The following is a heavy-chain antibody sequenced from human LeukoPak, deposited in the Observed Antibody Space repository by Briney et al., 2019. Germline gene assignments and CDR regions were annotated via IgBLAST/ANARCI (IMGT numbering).Heavy chain of an antibody. Sequence: ASVKVSCKASGGTFSSYAISWVRQAPGQGLEWMGRIIPIFGTANHAQKFQGRVTITTDESTSTAYMELSSLRSEDTAVYYCAIAFGAAGTDYWGQGTLVTVSS. J-gene: IGHJ4*02. D-gene: IGHD6-13*01. V-gene: IGHV1-69*05. CDR1: GGTFSSYA. CDR3: AIAFGAAGTDY. CDR2: IIPIFGTA.